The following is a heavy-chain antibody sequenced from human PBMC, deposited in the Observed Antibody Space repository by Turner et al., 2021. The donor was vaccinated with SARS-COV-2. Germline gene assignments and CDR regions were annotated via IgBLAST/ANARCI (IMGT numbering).Heavy chain of an antibody. CDR1: GFTFSIYT. J-gene: IGHJ4*02. D-gene: IGHD3-3*01. Sequence: EVQLVESGGGLVKPGGSLRLSCAASGFTFSIYTMNWVRQAPGKGREWVSSISSSSSYIYYADSVKGRFTISRDNAKNSLYLQMNSLRAEDTAVYYCARGLYDFWSAYRYWGQGTLVTVSS. CDR2: ISSSSSYI. V-gene: IGHV3-21*01. CDR3: ARGLYDFWSAYRY.